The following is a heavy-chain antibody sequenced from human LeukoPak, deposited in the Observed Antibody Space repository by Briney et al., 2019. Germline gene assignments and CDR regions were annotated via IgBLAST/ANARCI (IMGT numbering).Heavy chain of an antibody. CDR2: IRYDGSNK. V-gene: IGHV3-30*02. J-gene: IGHJ6*03. D-gene: IGHD1-26*01. Sequence: GGSLRLSCAASGFTFSSYGMHWVRQAPGKGLEWVAFIRYDGSNKYYADSVKGRFTISRDNSKNTLYLQMNSLRAEDTAVYYCARGLKQGAHYYYYYMDVWGKGTTVTVSS. CDR3: ARGLKQGAHYYYYYMDV. CDR1: GFTFSSYG.